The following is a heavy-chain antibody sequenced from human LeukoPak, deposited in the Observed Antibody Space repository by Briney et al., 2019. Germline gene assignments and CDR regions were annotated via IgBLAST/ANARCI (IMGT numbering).Heavy chain of an antibody. CDR3: ARIRIFGVVRYYFDY. CDR1: GGSISSSNW. Sequence: SETLSLTCAVSGGSISSSNWWSWVRQPPGKGLEWIGEIYHSGSTNYNPSLKSRVTISVDKSKNQFSLKLSSVTAADTVVYYCARIRIFGVVRYYFDYWGQETLVTVSS. V-gene: IGHV4-4*02. D-gene: IGHD3-3*01. CDR2: IYHSGST. J-gene: IGHJ4*02.